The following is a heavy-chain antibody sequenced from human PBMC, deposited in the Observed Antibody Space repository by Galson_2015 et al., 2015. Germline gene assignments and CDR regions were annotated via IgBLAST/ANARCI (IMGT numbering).Heavy chain of an antibody. V-gene: IGHV3-11*01. J-gene: IGHJ6*02. CDR2: ISSSGSTI. CDR1: GFTFSDYY. Sequence: SLRLSCAASGFTFSDYYMSWIRQAPGKGLEWVSYISSSGSTIYYADSVKGRFTISRDNAKNSLCLQMNSLRAEDTAVYYCARLMSARYYGMDVWGQGTTVTVSS. CDR3: ARLMSARYYGMDV. D-gene: IGHD3-3*01.